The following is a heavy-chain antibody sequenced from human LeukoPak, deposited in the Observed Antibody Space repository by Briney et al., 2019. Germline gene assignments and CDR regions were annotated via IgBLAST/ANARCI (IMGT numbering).Heavy chain of an antibody. J-gene: IGHJ4*02. CDR2: INHSGST. CDR3: ARPHCGGDCYYGPFDY. Sequence: SETLSLTCAVYGGSFRGYYWSWIRQPPGKGREWIGEINHSGSTNYNPSLKSRVTISVDKSKNHFSLKLSSVTAADTAVYYCARPHCGGDCYYGPFDYWGQRILVTVSS. D-gene: IGHD2-21*01. CDR1: GGSFRGYY. V-gene: IGHV4-34*01.